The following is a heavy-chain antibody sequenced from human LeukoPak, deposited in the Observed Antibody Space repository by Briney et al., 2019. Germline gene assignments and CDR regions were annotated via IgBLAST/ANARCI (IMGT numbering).Heavy chain of an antibody. CDR2: ISGSGGST. Sequence: PGGSLRLSCAASGFTFSSYGMSWVRQAPGKGLEWVSAISGSGGSTYYADSVKGRFTISRDNSENTLYLQMNSLRAEDTAVYYCARVVPPTDYGSGSYFWDPYYFDYWGQGTLVAVSS. CDR3: ARVVPPTDYGSGSYFWDPYYFDY. J-gene: IGHJ4*02. D-gene: IGHD3-10*01. V-gene: IGHV3-23*01. CDR1: GFTFSSYG.